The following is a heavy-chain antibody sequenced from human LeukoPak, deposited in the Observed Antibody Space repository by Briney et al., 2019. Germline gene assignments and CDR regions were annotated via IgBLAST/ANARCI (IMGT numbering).Heavy chain of an antibody. Sequence: PSETLSLTCTVSGGSISSGGYYWRWIRQHPGKGLEWIGYIYYSGSTYYNPSLKSRVTISVDTSKNQFSLKLSSVTAADTAVYYCARGDYDYVWGSYLVDYWGQGTLVTVSS. J-gene: IGHJ4*02. CDR2: IYYSGST. D-gene: IGHD3-16*02. V-gene: IGHV4-31*03. CDR3: ARGDYDYVWGSYLVDY. CDR1: GGSISSGGYY.